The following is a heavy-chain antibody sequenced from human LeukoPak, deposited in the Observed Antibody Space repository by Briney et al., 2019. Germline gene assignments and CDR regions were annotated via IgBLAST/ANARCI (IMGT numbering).Heavy chain of an antibody. CDR3: ARAHVSERGSFDY. CDR1: GGTFSSYT. Sequence: GASVKVSCKASGGTFSSYTISWVRQAPGQGLEWMGRIIPILGIANYAQKFQGRVTITADKSTSTAYMELSSLRSEDTAVYYCARAHVSERGSFDYWGQGTLVTVSS. V-gene: IGHV1-69*02. CDR2: IIPILGIA. J-gene: IGHJ4*02. D-gene: IGHD3-16*01.